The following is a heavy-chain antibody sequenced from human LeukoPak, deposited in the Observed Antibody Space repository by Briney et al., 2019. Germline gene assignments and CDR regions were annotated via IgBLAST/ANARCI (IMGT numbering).Heavy chain of an antibody. V-gene: IGHV3-21*04. J-gene: IGHJ5*02. Sequence: GGSLRLSCAASGFTFSSSSMNWVRQAPGKGLEWVSSISSSSSYIYYADLVKGRFTISRDNAKNSLYLQMNSLRAEDTAVYYCAKTPIVVVSKRFWFDPWGQGTLVTVSS. CDR2: ISSSSSYI. CDR1: GFTFSSSS. D-gene: IGHD3-22*01. CDR3: AKTPIVVVSKRFWFDP.